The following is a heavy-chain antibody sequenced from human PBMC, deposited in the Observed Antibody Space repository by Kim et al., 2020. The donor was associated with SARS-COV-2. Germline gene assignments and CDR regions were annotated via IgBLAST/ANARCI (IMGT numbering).Heavy chain of an antibody. V-gene: IGHV3-23*01. CDR3: AKDVQQWLVQGLSDY. Sequence: GGSLRLSCAASGFTFSSYAMSWVRQAPGKGLEWVSAISGSGGSTYYADSVKGRFTISRDNSKNTLYLQMNSLRAEDTAVYYCAKDVQQWLVQGLSDYWGQGTLVTVSS. J-gene: IGHJ4*02. CDR1: GFTFSSYA. CDR2: ISGSGGST. D-gene: IGHD6-19*01.